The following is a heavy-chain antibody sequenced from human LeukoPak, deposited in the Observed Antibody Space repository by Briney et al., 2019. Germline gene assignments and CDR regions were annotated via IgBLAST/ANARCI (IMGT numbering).Heavy chain of an antibody. CDR3: VKGWLQYPN. Sequence: GGSLRLSCSGSGFTFSSNGMNWVRQAPGKGLEYVSTISSDGDSTYYADSVKGRFTISRDNSKNTLYLQMSGLRGEDTAVYYCVKGWLQYPNWGQGTLVTVSS. J-gene: IGHJ4*02. CDR2: ISSDGDST. D-gene: IGHD5-24*01. CDR1: GFTFSSNG. V-gene: IGHV3-64D*06.